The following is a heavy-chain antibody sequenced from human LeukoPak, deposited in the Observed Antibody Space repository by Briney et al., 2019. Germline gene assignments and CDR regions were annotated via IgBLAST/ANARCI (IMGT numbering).Heavy chain of an antibody. Sequence: SETLSLTCAVYGGSFSGYYWSWIRQPPGKGLEWIGYIYSSGITNYNPSLKSRITMSVDTSKNQFSLKLSSVTAADTALYYCARDQGIVGATAWFDPWGQGTLVTVSS. CDR3: ARDQGIVGATAWFDP. D-gene: IGHD1-26*01. J-gene: IGHJ5*02. V-gene: IGHV4-59*01. CDR2: IYSSGIT. CDR1: GGSFSGYY.